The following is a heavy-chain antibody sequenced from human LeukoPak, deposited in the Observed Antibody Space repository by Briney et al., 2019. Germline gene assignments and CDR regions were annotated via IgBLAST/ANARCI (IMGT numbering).Heavy chain of an antibody. CDR3: ARDDGYCSGGSCYSPRWFDP. D-gene: IGHD2-15*01. CDR2: INPSGGST. V-gene: IGHV1-46*01. J-gene: IGHJ5*02. CDR1: GYTSTSYY. Sequence: ASVKVSCKASGYTSTSYYMHWVRQAPGQGLEWMGIINPSGGSTSYAQKFQGRVTITADKSTSTAYMELSSLRSEDTAVYYCARDDGYCSGGSCYSPRWFDPWGQGTLVTVSS.